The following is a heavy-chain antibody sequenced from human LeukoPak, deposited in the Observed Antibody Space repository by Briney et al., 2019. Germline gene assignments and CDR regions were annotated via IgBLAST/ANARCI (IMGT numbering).Heavy chain of an antibody. J-gene: IGHJ5*02. Sequence: SETLSLTCTVSGGSIRSYYWNWIRQPPGKGLEWIGEINHSGSTNYNPSLKSRVTISVDTSKNQFSLKLSSVTAADTAVYYCARGGYCSGGSCQYNWFDPWGQGTLVTVSS. CDR3: ARGGYCSGGSCQYNWFDP. V-gene: IGHV4-34*01. D-gene: IGHD2-15*01. CDR1: GGSIRSYY. CDR2: INHSGST.